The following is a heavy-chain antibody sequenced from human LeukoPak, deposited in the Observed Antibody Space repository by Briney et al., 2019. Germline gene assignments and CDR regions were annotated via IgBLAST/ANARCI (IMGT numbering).Heavy chain of an antibody. CDR1: GFTFSSYS. CDR2: ITSSSRYK. Sequence: GGSLRLSCAASGFTFSSYSMNWVRQAPGKGLEWVSYITSSSRYKDYADSVKGRFTVSRDNAKNSLHLQMNSLRVEDTAVYYCARDSYDSSAYYNFDLWGQGTLVTVSP. J-gene: IGHJ4*02. D-gene: IGHD3-22*01. V-gene: IGHV3-21*05. CDR3: ARDSYDSSAYYNFDL.